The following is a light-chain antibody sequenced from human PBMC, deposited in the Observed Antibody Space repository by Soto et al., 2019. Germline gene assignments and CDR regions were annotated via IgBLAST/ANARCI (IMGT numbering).Light chain of an antibody. Sequence: QSALTQPASVSGSPGQSITISCTGTSSDVGGYNYVSWYQQHPGKAPKLMIYDVSNRPSGVSNRFSGSKSGNTASLTISGLQAEDEADYYCSSYTTRSPQVVFGGGTKRNVL. CDR3: SSYTTRSPQVV. CDR2: DVS. J-gene: IGLJ2*01. V-gene: IGLV2-14*01. CDR1: SSDVGGYNY.